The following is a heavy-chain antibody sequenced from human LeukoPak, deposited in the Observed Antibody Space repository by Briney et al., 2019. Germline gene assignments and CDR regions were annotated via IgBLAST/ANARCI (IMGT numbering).Heavy chain of an antibody. J-gene: IGHJ3*02. D-gene: IGHD3-10*01. CDR2: IYYSGST. Sequence: SETLSLTCTVSGGSISSYYWSWIRQPPGKGLEWIGYIYYSGSTNYNPSLKSRVTISVDTSKNQFSLKLSSVTAADTAVYYCARAPMVRGVLSSSNAFDIWGQGTTVTVSS. CDR1: GGSISSYY. V-gene: IGHV4-59*01. CDR3: ARAPMVRGVLSSSNAFDI.